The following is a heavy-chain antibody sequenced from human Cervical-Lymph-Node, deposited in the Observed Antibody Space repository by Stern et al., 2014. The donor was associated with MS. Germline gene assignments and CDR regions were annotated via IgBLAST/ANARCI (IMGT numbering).Heavy chain of an antibody. CDR3: ARGDSSTPLEY. D-gene: IGHD6-19*01. CDR1: GFTFSSYG. V-gene: IGHV3-33*01. CDR2: LRNDGNNT. J-gene: IGHJ4*02. Sequence: VQLVESGGGVVQPGRSLRLSCAASGFTFSSYGMHWVRQTPGQGLEWVAVLRNDGNNTYYADSVKGRFTISSDNSENTLYLAVNSLRAEDTAVYYCARGDSSTPLEYWGQGTLVTVSS.